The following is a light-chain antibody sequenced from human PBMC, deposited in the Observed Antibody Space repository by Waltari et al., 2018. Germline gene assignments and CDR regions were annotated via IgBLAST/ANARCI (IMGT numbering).Light chain of an antibody. V-gene: IGLV1-44*01. J-gene: IGLJ1*01. CDR1: SSNIGDNP. CDR2: GTR. Sequence: QSVLTQPPSASGTPGQSILIPCSGRSSNIGDNPVTWYQQVPGTAPKRLIYGTRERPSGVSNRLSGSKSGTSASLAISALQPEDEADYYCAAWDDSLNGPVFGTGTKVTVL. CDR3: AAWDDSLNGPV.